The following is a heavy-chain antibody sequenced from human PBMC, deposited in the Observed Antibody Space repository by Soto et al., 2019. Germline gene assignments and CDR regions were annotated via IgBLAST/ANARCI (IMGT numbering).Heavy chain of an antibody. CDR3: ARDGLDSAHMVLQT. CDR1: GGSIGSYY. Sequence: SETLSLTCIVSGGSIGSYYWSWIRQPPGKGLEWIGYIYYNGDTNCNPSLKSRVTMSVDTSKNQFSLKLSSVTAADTAVYYCARDGLDSAHMVLQTWGQGTLVTVSS. V-gene: IGHV4-59*01. CDR2: IYYNGDT. J-gene: IGHJ4*01. D-gene: IGHD3-10*01.